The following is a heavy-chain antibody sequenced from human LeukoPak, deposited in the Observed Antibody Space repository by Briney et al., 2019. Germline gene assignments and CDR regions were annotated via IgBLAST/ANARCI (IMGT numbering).Heavy chain of an antibody. CDR1: GYTFTSYG. J-gene: IGHJ1*01. CDR2: ISAYNGNT. D-gene: IGHD1-26*01. V-gene: IGHV1-18*01. CDR3: ASPSGSYYGYFQD. Sequence: ASVKVSCKASGYTFTSYGISWVRQAPGQGLEWMGWISAYNGNTNYAQKLQGRVTMTRDSSTSTVYMELSSLRSEDTAVCYCASPSGSYYGYFQDWGQGTLVTVSS.